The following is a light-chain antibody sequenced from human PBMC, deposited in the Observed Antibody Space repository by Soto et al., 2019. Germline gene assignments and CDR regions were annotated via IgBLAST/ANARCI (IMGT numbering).Light chain of an antibody. CDR1: ESVGNW. Sequence: DIQMTQSPSSLSASVGDRITITSRAHESVGNWLAWYQQKPGKAPKLLIYAATTLQSGVPSRFSGSRSGTVFSLTVSSLQPEDFATYYCQQANSFPLSFGGGTKVDIK. CDR2: AAT. CDR3: QQANSFPLS. J-gene: IGKJ4*01. V-gene: IGKV1D-12*01.